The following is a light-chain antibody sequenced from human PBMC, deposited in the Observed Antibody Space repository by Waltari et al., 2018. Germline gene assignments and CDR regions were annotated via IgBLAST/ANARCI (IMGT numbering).Light chain of an antibody. CDR3: CSYAGSYTFV. J-gene: IGLJ7*01. Sequence: QSALTQPRSVSGSPGQSVTISCSGTSSDVGNYNFVSWYQQHPGNAPKLLIHYVVKLPSGVPYRFSGSKSGNTASLTISGLQTEEEADYYCCSYAGSYTFVFGGGTQLTVL. CDR1: SSDVGNYNF. V-gene: IGLV2-11*01. CDR2: YVV.